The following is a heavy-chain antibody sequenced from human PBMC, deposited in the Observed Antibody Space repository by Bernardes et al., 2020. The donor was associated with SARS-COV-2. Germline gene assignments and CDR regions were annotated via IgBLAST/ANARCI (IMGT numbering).Heavy chain of an antibody. CDR3: AREGKYNWNDWYFDY. Sequence: GGSLRLSCAASGFTFSSYGMHWVRQAPGKGLEWVAVIWYDGSNKYYADSVKGRFTISRDNSKNTLYLQMNSLRAEDTAVYYCAREGKYNWNDWYFDYWGQGTLVTVSS. D-gene: IGHD1-1*01. J-gene: IGHJ4*02. CDR2: IWYDGSNK. CDR1: GFTFSSYG. V-gene: IGHV3-33*01.